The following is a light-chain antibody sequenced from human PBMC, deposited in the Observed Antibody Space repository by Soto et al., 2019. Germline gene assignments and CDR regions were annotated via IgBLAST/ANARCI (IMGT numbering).Light chain of an antibody. CDR3: QQYNYWPS. J-gene: IGKJ1*01. CDR1: HDIGNN. Sequence: EIVMTQSPATLSVSPGERVTLSCKAGHDIGNNLGWYQQKPGQTPRLLIYAASTRATGIPARFSGTASGTEFTLTISSLQSEDTAVYYCQQYNYWPSFGQGTKVEIK. CDR2: AAS. V-gene: IGKV3-15*01.